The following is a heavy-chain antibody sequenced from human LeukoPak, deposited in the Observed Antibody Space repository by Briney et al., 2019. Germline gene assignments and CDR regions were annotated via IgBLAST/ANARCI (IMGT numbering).Heavy chain of an antibody. D-gene: IGHD5-24*01. Sequence: GGSLRLSCAASGFTFSSYAMSWVRQAPGKGLEWVSTISGSGSRTYYADSVKGRFTISRDNSKNTLYLQMNGLRAEDTAVYYCAKDRIPRDGYNEIDYWGQGTLVTVSS. V-gene: IGHV3-23*01. CDR1: GFTFSSYA. CDR2: ISGSGSRT. CDR3: AKDRIPRDGYNEIDY. J-gene: IGHJ4*02.